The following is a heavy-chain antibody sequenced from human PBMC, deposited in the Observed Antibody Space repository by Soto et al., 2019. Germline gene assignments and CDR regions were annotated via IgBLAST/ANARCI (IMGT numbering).Heavy chain of an antibody. V-gene: IGHV4-34*01. D-gene: IGHD3-3*01. Sequence: QVQLQQWGAGLLKPSETLSLTCDVYGGSFSGYFWSWIRQSPGRGLEWIGEINHSGRTNYNPSLKSLVSTSVDSSNNHCSLTMSFETAADTAVYYWAVGGYFDAWGQGTLVTVSS. CDR2: INHSGRT. CDR1: GGSFSGYF. CDR3: AVGGYFDA. J-gene: IGHJ4*02.